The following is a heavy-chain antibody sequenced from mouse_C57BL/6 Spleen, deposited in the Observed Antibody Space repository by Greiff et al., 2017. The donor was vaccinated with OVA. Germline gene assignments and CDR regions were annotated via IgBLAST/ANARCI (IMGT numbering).Heavy chain of an antibody. CDR1: GYSITSGYD. J-gene: IGHJ2*01. V-gene: IGHV3-1*01. Sequence: EVKLVESGPGMVKPSQSLSLTCTVTGYSITSGYDWHWIRHFPGNKLAWMGYISYSGSTNYNPSLNSRISITHDTSKNLLFLKLNAVTTDDTATYYCARGVDYWGQGTTLTVSS. CDR3: ARGVDY. CDR2: ISYSGST.